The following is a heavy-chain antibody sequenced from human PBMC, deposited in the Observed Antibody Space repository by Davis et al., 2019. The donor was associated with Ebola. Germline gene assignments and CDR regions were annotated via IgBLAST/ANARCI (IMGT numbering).Heavy chain of an antibody. CDR1: GGSISSYY. CDR2: VYYSGST. Sequence: MPSETLSLTCTVSGGSISSYYWSWIRQSPGKGLEWIGYVYYSGSTNYNPSLKSRVTISVDTSKNQFSLKLSSVTAADTAVYYCAREIRTMVQGVRRSGFDYWGQGTLVTVSS. J-gene: IGHJ4*02. V-gene: IGHV4-59*01. CDR3: AREIRTMVQGVRRSGFDY. D-gene: IGHD3-10*01.